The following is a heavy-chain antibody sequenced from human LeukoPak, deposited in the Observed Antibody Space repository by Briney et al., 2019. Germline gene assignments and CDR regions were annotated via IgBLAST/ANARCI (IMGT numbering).Heavy chain of an antibody. CDR1: GFTVSSNY. CDR3: AKDSNGWYTDY. Sequence: GGSLRLSCAASGFTVSSNYMSWVRQAPGKGLEWVSAIGGGGGTTYYTDPVKGRFTISRDNSKSTLYLQMNSLRAEDTAIYYCAKDSNGWYTDYWGQGTLVTVSS. CDR2: IGGGGGTT. D-gene: IGHD6-19*01. V-gene: IGHV3-23*01. J-gene: IGHJ4*02.